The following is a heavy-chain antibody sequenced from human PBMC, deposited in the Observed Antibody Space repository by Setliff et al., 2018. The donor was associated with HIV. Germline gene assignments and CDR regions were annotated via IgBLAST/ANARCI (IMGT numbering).Heavy chain of an antibody. CDR1: GGSISSGSYY. D-gene: IGHD3-22*01. CDR2: IYTSGST. Sequence: TSETLSLTCTVSGGSISSGSYYWSWIRQPAGKGLEWIGHIYTSGSTNYNPSLRSRVTISVDTSKNQFSLKLSSVTAADTAVYYCARGHSYDSYGYYLRGFDIRGPGTMVTVSS. CDR3: ARGHSYDSYGYYLRGFDI. V-gene: IGHV4-61*09. J-gene: IGHJ3*02.